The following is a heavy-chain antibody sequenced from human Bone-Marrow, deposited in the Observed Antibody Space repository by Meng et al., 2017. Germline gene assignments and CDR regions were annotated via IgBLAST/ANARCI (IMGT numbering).Heavy chain of an antibody. V-gene: IGHV4-39*01. CDR3: AKTGSGSYSFDH. J-gene: IGHJ4*02. D-gene: IGHD3-10*01. CDR1: GGSISSSSDY. Sequence: QLQLQESGPGVVRRSETLSLPCTVSGGSISSSSDYWGWIRQTPGKGMEWIGSIYYSGSTYYNPSLRSRVTISVDTSKNQFSLELRSVTAADTAVYYCAKTGSGSYSFDHWGQGTLVTVSS. CDR2: IYYSGST.